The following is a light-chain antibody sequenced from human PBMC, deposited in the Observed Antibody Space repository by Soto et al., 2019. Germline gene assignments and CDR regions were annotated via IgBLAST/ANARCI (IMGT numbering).Light chain of an antibody. J-gene: IGKJ1*01. CDR2: DAP. CDR3: QQYNSYTWT. Sequence: DIQMAQSPSTLSASVGDRGTITCRASQSIRSWLAWYQQNPGNPPKLPTYDAPRLQSRAPSTLSGSGSGTEFTLTISPLQPDDFATYSCQQYNSYTWTFGQGTKVDIK. CDR1: QSIRSW. V-gene: IGKV1-5*01.